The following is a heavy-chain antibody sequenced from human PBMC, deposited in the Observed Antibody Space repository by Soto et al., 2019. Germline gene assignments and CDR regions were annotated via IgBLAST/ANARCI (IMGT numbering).Heavy chain of an antibody. V-gene: IGHV1-2*02. Sequence: ASVKVSCKTSGYTFTGYYLHWVRQAPGQAPEWMGWMNPCNGGTKYAQKFQGRVTMTRDTSASTAYLDLTRLTSDDTAVYYCARFWDSSEHRVDSWGQGTLVTVSS. CDR2: MNPCNGGT. CDR3: ARFWDSSEHRVDS. CDR1: GYTFTGYY. D-gene: IGHD3-22*01. J-gene: IGHJ4*02.